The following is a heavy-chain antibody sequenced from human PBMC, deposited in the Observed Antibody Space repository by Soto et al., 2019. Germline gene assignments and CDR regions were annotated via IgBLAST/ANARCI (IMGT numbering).Heavy chain of an antibody. CDR1: GFTASSHY. D-gene: IGHD3-3*01. CDR2: IYSGGST. CDR3: ARSNGGGDVGGITIFGVIPYYYYGMDV. V-gene: IGHV3-53*01. J-gene: IGHJ6*02. Sequence: GGSLRLSCAASGFTASSHYMSCVRQAPGKGLEWVSVIYSGGSTYYADSVKGRFTTSRDNPKNTLYLQMNSLRAEETAVYYCARSNGGGDVGGITIFGVIPYYYYGMDVWGQGTTVTVSS.